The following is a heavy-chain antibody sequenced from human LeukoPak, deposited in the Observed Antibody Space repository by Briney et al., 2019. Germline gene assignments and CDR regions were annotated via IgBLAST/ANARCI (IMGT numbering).Heavy chain of an antibody. CDR2: ISSAGDII. Sequence: PGGSLRLSCAASGITLSDYYMSWIRQAPGKGLEWLSYISSAGDIIFYVDSVKGRFTISRDNAKNSLYLQMNSLRAEDTAVFYCARHVTARQNFDFWGQGTLVTVSS. D-gene: IGHD6-6*01. V-gene: IGHV3-11*01. CDR1: GITLSDYY. J-gene: IGHJ4*02. CDR3: ARHVTARQNFDF.